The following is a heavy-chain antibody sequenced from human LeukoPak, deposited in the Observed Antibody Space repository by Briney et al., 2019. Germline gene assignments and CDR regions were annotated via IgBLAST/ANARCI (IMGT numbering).Heavy chain of an antibody. V-gene: IGHV4-59*08. D-gene: IGHD6-19*01. CDR3: ARHEAQWNAFDI. CDR1: GGSISSYY. CDR2: IYYSGST. Sequence: SETLSLTCTVSGGSISSYYWSWIRQPPGKGPEWIGYIYYSGSTNYNPSLKSRVTISVDTSKNQFSLKLSSVTAADTAVYYCARHEAQWNAFDIWGQGTMVTVPS. J-gene: IGHJ3*02.